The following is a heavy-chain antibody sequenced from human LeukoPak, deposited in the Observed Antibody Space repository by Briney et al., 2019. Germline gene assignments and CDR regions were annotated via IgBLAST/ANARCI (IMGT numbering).Heavy chain of an antibody. V-gene: IGHV3-9*01. J-gene: IGHJ6*02. CDR3: AKDTHSGYRVDYYYYGMDV. CDR2: ISWNSGDI. CDR1: GFTFDDYA. Sequence: PGGSLRLSCAASGFTFDDYAMHWVRHDPGKGLEWVSRISWNSGDIGYVDSVKGRFTISRDNSKNTLYLQMNSLRAEDTAVYYCAKDTHSGYRVDYYYYGMDVWGQGTTVTVSS. D-gene: IGHD3-22*01.